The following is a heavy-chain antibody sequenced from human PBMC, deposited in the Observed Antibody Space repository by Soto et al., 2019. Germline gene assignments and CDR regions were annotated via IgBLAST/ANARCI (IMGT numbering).Heavy chain of an antibody. D-gene: IGHD6-19*01. V-gene: IGHV3-30-3*01. CDR2: ISYDGSNK. J-gene: IGHJ5*02. CDR1: GFTFSSYA. CDR3: AKDPRSGWYNLGWFDP. Sequence: PGGSLRLSCAASGFTFSSYAMHWVRQAPGKGLEWVAVISYDGSNKYYADSVKGRFTISRDNSKNTLYLQMNSLRVDDTAIYYCAKDPRSGWYNLGWFDPWGQGT.